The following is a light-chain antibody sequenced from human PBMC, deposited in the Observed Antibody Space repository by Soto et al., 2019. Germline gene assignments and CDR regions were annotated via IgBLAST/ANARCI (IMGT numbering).Light chain of an antibody. J-gene: IGLJ1*01. CDR1: SSDVVGYNY. V-gene: IGLV2-14*01. CDR3: SSYTSSSTLFYV. CDR2: DVS. Sequence: QSVLTQPASVSGSPGQSITISCTGTSSDVVGYNYVSWYQQHPGKAPKLMIYDVSNRPSGVSNRFSGSKSGNTASLTISGLQAEDEADYYCSSYTSSSTLFYVFGTGTRSPS.